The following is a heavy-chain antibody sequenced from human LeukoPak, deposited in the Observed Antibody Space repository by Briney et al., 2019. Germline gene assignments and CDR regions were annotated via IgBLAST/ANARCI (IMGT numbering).Heavy chain of an antibody. J-gene: IGHJ6*03. CDR3: ARVAYYDSSGYPLFYYYYYYMDV. V-gene: IGHV1-2*02. D-gene: IGHD3-22*01. Sequence: ASVKVSCKASGYTFTSYGISWVRQAPGQGLEWMGWINPNSGGTNYAQKFQGRVTMTRDTSISTAYMELSRLRSDDTAVYYCARVAYYDSSGYPLFYYYYYYMDVWGKGTTVTVSS. CDR1: GYTFTSYG. CDR2: INPNSGGT.